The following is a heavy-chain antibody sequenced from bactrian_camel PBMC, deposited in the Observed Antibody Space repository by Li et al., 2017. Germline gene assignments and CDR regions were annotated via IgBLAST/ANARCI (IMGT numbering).Heavy chain of an antibody. J-gene: IGHJ4*01. CDR1: RSAYPTYS. D-gene: IGHD2*01. Sequence: HVQLVESGGGSVPAGGSLRLSCAASISRSAYPTYSMGWFRQAPGKEREGVASLDNYGREYYADSVQGRITISKDYGKKTLYLQMNSLKPEDTAIYYCAADSVNLQLSRFYTYWGQGTQVTVS. V-gene: IGHV3S55*01. CDR3: AADSVNLQLSRFYTY. CDR2: LDNYGRE.